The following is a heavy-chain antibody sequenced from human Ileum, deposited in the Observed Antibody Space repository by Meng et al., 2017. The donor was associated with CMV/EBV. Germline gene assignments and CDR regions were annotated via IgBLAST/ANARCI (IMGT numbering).Heavy chain of an antibody. CDR2: LTSDGRT. J-gene: IGHJ4*02. V-gene: IGHV3-74*03. CDR1: GFTFSRSW. D-gene: IGHD3-10*01. Sequence: GGSLRLSCVASGFTFSRSWMHWVRQVPGKGLVWVSRLTSDGRTSYADFVKGRFTVSRDDATSTFYLQMNSLAAEDTAVYYCARDGSYKLDYWGQGTLVTVSS. CDR3: ARDGSYKLDY.